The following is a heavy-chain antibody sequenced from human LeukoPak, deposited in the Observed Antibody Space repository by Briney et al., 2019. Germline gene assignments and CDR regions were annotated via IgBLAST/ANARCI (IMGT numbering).Heavy chain of an antibody. CDR2: IHTRGST. CDR1: GGSISSYY. D-gene: IGHD6-19*01. CDR3: AGNSGWYVYNY. J-gene: IGHJ4*02. V-gene: IGHV4-4*09. Sequence: PSETLSLTCTVSGGSISSYYWSWIRQPPGKGLEWIGYIHTRGSTNYNPSLKSRVTLSVDTSKNQFSLKLSSVTAADTAVYYCAGNSGWYVYNYWGQGTLVSVSS.